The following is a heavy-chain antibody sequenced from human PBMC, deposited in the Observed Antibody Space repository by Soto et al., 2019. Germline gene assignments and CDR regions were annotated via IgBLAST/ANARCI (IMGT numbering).Heavy chain of an antibody. Sequence: PGGSLRLSCAVSGFTFANHWMHWVRQAPGKVLEWVSRMNSDGSTTDYADSVKGRFTVSRDNAKNTLYLQMNSLRAEDTAVYYCATAEVDYWGPGTLVTVSS. V-gene: IGHV3-74*01. CDR3: ATAEVDY. J-gene: IGHJ4*02. CDR2: MNSDGSTT. CDR1: GFTFANHW.